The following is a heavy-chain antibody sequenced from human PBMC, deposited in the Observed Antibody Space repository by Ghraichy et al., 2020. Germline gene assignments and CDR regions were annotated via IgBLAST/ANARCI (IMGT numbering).Heavy chain of an antibody. V-gene: IGHV4-38-2*01. CDR1: GYSISSGYY. J-gene: IGHJ6*03. D-gene: IGHD2-2*02. CDR2: IYHSGST. Sequence: SETLSLTCAVSGYSISSGYYWGWIRQPPGKGLEWIGSIYHSGSTYYNPSLKSRVTISVDTSKNQFSLKLSSVTAADTAVYYCARRGAYCSSTSCYTWDYYYYMDVWGKGTTVTVSS. CDR3: ARRGAYCSSTSCYTWDYYYYMDV.